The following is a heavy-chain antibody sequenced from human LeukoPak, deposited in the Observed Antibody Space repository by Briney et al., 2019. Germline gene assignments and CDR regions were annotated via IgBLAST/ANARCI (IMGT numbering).Heavy chain of an antibody. J-gene: IGHJ4*02. D-gene: IGHD3-22*01. CDR3: ARVRVSSGHHPWYFDY. CDR2: IYYSGST. V-gene: IGHV4-59*01. Sequence: SDTLSLTCTVSGGSISSYYWSWIRQSTGKGLEWIGYIYYSGSTDYNPSVKSRVTISVDKSKNQFSLKLSSVTAADTAVYYCARVRVSSGHHPWYFDYWGQGTLVTVTS. CDR1: GGSISSYY.